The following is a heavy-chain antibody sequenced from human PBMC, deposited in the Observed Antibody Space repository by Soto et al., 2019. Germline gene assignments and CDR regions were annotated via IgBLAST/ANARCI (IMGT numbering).Heavy chain of an antibody. Sequence: SVKVSCKASGGTFSSYTISWVRQAPGQGLEWMGRIIPILGIANYAQKFQGRVTITADKSTSTAYMELSSLRSEDTAVYYCARDLYDILTGYENDAFDIWGQGTMVTVSS. CDR3: ARDLYDILTGYENDAFDI. V-gene: IGHV1-69*04. CDR1: GGTFSSYT. D-gene: IGHD3-9*01. CDR2: IIPILGIA. J-gene: IGHJ3*02.